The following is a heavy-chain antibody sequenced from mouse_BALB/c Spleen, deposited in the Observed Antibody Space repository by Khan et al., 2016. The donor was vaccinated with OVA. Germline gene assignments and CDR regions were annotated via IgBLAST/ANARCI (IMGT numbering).Heavy chain of an antibody. Sequence: VELVESGPGLVAPSQNLSLTCTVSGFSLSDYGVSWIRQPPGKGLEWLGVIWGGGSTYYNSDLKSRLSISKDNSKSQVFLKMSSLQSDDTAMFYCAKGVWSYYYTLDYWGQGTSVTGSS. CDR1: GFSLSDYG. V-gene: IGHV2-6-5*01. CDR3: AKGVWSYYYTLDY. CDR2: IWGGGST. J-gene: IGHJ4*01.